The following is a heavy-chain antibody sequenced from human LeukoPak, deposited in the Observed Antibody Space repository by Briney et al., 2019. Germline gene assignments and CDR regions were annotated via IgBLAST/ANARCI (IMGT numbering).Heavy chain of an antibody. CDR1: GFTFRNYD. J-gene: IGHJ6*02. CDR3: AKDRAAHYDFWSGYQMDV. D-gene: IGHD3-3*01. CDR2: ISYDGSKK. V-gene: IGHV3-30*18. Sequence: GGSLRLSCAASGFTFRNYDMHWVCQAPGKGLQWVAVISYDGSKKYYVDSVKGRFTISRDSSKNTLYLQMNSLRTEDTAIYYCAKDRAAHYDFWSGYQMDVWGRGSTVTVSS.